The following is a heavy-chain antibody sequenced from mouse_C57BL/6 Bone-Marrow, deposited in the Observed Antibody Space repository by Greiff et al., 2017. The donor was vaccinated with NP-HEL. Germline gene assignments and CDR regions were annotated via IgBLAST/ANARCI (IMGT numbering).Heavy chain of an antibody. CDR3: ARQGNWGFAY. CDR1: GFTFSDYG. J-gene: IGHJ3*01. CDR2: ISNLAYSI. V-gene: IGHV5-15*01. D-gene: IGHD4-1*01. Sequence: EVMLVESGGGLVQPGGSLKLSCAASGFTFSDYGMAWVRQAPRKGPEWVAFISNLAYSIYYADTVTGRFTISRENAKNTLYLEMSSLRSEDTAMYYCARQGNWGFAYWGQGTLVTVSA.